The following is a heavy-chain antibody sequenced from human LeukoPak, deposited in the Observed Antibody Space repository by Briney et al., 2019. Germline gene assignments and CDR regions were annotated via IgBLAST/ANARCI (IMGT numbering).Heavy chain of an antibody. Sequence: PGGSLRLSCAASGFTVSSYGMTWVRQAPGKGPEWVSLISGSGGNTYYADSVKGRFTISRDNAKNTLYLQMSSLRAEDTAVYYCAKVRGSNWDPFDYWGQETLVTVSS. D-gene: IGHD1-1*01. V-gene: IGHV3-23*01. J-gene: IGHJ4*02. CDR1: GFTVSSYG. CDR3: AKVRGSNWDPFDY. CDR2: ISGSGGNT.